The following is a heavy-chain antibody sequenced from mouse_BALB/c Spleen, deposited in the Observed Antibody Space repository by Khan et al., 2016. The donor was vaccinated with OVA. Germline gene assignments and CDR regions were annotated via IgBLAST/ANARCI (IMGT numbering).Heavy chain of an antibody. Sequence: QVQLKQSGAELVRPGTSVKVSCKASGYAFTNYLIEWVKQRPGQGLEWIGVINPGSGGTNYNEKFKGKATLTADKSSSTAYMQLTSLTSEDTAVYYCARTEIHYYGSYVMNYWGLGTSVTVSS. V-gene: IGHV1-54*01. CDR1: GYAFTNYL. CDR3: ARTEIHYYGSYVMNY. D-gene: IGHD1-2*01. CDR2: INPGSGGT. J-gene: IGHJ4*01.